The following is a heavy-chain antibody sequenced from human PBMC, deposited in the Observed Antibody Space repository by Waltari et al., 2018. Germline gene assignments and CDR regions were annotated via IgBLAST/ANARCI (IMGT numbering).Heavy chain of an antibody. D-gene: IGHD4-17*01. CDR3: ARALDYFRRENYFDY. CDR2: IMPLFGTS. Sequence: QVQLVQSGAEVKKPGSSVRVSCRASGDTFTTSGFNWVRQAPGQGLEWVGRIMPLFGTSNYAQKFQDRVTITADKYTSTVYMELNSLRPEDTAVYYCARALDYFRRENYFDYWGQGTPVTVSS. J-gene: IGHJ4*02. V-gene: IGHV1-69*13. CDR1: GDTFTTSG.